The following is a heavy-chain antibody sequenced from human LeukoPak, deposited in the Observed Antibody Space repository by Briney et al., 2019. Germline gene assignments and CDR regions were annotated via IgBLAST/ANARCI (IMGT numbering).Heavy chain of an antibody. CDR2: IKQDGSEK. CDR1: GYSIRSGYY. V-gene: IGHV3-7*01. J-gene: IGHJ4*02. Sequence: PSETLSLTCTVSGYSIRSGYYLGWVRQAPGKGLEWVANIKQDGSEKYYVDSVKGRFTISRDNAKNSLYLQMNSLRAEDTAVYYCARTVSIAAAGTSFDYWGQGTLVTVSS. D-gene: IGHD6-13*01. CDR3: ARTVSIAAAGTSFDY.